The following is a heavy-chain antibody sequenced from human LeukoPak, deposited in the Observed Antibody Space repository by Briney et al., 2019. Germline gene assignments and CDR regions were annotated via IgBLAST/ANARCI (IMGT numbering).Heavy chain of an antibody. J-gene: IGHJ4*02. CDR1: GFTFSNAW. CDR2: IKSKTDGGTT. D-gene: IGHD4-17*01. CDR3: TTFDYGDSLDLFDY. V-gene: IGHV3-15*01. Sequence: GGSLRLSCAASGFTFSNAWMSWVRQAPGKGLEWVGRIKSKTDGGTTDYAAPVKGRFTISRDDSKNTLYLQMNSLKTEDTAVYYCTTFDYGDSLDLFDYWGQGTLVTVSS.